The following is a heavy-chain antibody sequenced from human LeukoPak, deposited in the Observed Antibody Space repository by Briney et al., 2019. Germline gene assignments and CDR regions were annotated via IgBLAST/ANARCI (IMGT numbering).Heavy chain of an antibody. D-gene: IGHD5-18*01. Sequence: GGSLRLSCAASGFTFSSYTMSWVRQAPGKGLEWVSTITTSDGNTYYADSVKGRFTVSRDNSKNTLFLQMNSLRAEDTAVYYCAKDGRIQVDYWGQGTLVTVSS. CDR3: AKDGRIQVDY. CDR2: ITTSDGNT. J-gene: IGHJ4*02. CDR1: GFTFSSYT. V-gene: IGHV3-23*01.